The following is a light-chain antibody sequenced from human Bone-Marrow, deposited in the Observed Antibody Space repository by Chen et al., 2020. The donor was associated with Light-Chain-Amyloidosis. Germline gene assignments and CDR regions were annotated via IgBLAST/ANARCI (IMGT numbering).Light chain of an antibody. Sequence: QSALTQPASVSGSPGPSITISCTGTSSDVGGDNHVSWYQQHPDKAPKLMMYEVTNRPSWVPDRFSGSKSDNTASLTISGLQTEDEADYFCSSYTITNTLVFGSGTRVTVL. CDR2: EVT. CDR1: SSDVGGDNH. J-gene: IGLJ1*01. CDR3: SSYTITNTLV. V-gene: IGLV2-14*01.